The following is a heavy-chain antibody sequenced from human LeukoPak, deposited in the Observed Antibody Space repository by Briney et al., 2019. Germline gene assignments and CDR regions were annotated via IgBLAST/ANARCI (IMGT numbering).Heavy chain of an antibody. CDR3: ATYGGSAHS. V-gene: IGHV3-23*01. J-gene: IGHJ4*02. Sequence: QPGGSLRLSCAASGFSFSKYVMSWVRQAPGKGMEWVSGISGDGITTFYADSVRGRFTISRDNSKNTVYLRMNSLGAEDTAVYYCATYGGSAHSWGQGTLVTVSS. CDR1: GFSFSKYV. D-gene: IGHD4-23*01. CDR2: ISGDGITT.